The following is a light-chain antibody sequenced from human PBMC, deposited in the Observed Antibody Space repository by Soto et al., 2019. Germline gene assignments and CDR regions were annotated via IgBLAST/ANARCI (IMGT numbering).Light chain of an antibody. CDR2: DVS. V-gene: IGLV2-14*01. J-gene: IGLJ1*01. Sequence: QSVLTQPASVSGSPGQLITISCTGTSSDIGAYNFVSWYQQHPGKAPKLMIYDVSNRPSGVSDRFSGFKSGDTASLTISGLQAEDEADYYCTSYTTSGSYVFGTGTKVTVL. CDR1: SSDIGAYNF. CDR3: TSYTTSGSYV.